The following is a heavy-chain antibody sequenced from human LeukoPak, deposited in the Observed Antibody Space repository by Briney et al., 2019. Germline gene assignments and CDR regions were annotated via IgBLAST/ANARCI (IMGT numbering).Heavy chain of an antibody. V-gene: IGHV3-30*02. J-gene: IGHJ4*02. CDR3: AKDRDGGNFFFDY. CDR1: GFTFSNYG. D-gene: IGHD4-23*01. Sequence: GGSLRLSCAASGFTFSNYGMHWVRQAPGKGLEWVAFIRFDGSDTDYAASVKGRFTVSRDNPKNTLYLQMNSLRVEDTAVYYCAKDRDGGNFFFDYWGLGTLATVSS. CDR2: IRFDGSDT.